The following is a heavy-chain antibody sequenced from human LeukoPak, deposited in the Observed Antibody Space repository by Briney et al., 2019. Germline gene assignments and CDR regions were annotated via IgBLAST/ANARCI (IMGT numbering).Heavy chain of an antibody. V-gene: IGHV1-18*01. D-gene: IGHD3-22*01. CDR2: ISAYNGNT. CDR3: ARGGVYYYDSSGYPPSQH. CDR1: GYTFTSYG. Sequence: ASVKVSCKASGYTFTSYGISWVRQAPGQGLEWMGWISAYNGNTNYAQKLQGRVTMTTDTSTSTAYMELGSLRSEDTAVYYCARGGVYYYDSSGYPPSQHWGQGTLVTVSS. J-gene: IGHJ1*01.